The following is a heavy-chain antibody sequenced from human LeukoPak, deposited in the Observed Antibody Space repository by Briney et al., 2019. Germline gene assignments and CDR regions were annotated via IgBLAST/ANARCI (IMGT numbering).Heavy chain of an antibody. CDR3: ARLQVRYYYYGMDV. CDR2: IYYSGST. Sequence: SETLSLTCTVSGGSISSYYWSWIRQPPGKGLEWIGYIYYSGSTNYNPSLKSRVTISVDTSKNRFSLKLSSVTAADTAVYYCARLQVRYYYYGMDVWGQGTTVTVSS. CDR1: GGSISSYY. J-gene: IGHJ6*02. V-gene: IGHV4-59*08.